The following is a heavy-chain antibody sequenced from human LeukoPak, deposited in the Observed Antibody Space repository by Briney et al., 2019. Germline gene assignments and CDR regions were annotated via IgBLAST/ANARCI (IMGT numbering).Heavy chain of an antibody. D-gene: IGHD3-10*02. CDR1: GFTFSSYS. J-gene: IGHJ6*04. Sequence: GGSLRLSCAASGFTFSSYSMNWVRQAPGKGLEWVSSISSSSSYIYYADSVKGRFTISRDNARNSLYLQMNSLRAEDTAVYYCAELGITMIGGVWGKGTTVTISS. CDR2: ISSSSSYI. V-gene: IGHV3-21*01. CDR3: AELGITMIGGV.